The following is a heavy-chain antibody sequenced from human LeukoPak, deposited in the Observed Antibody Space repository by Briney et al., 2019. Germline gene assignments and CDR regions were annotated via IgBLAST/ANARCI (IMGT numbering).Heavy chain of an antibody. CDR1: GFTFSSYA. J-gene: IGHJ4*02. D-gene: IGHD2-2*01. Sequence: GGSLRLSCSASGFTFSSYAMSWVRQAPGKGLEWVSAISGSGGSTYYADSVKGRFTISRDNSKNTLYLQMNSLRAEDTAVYYCAKDPPYCSSTSCRPYYFDYWGQGTLVTVSS. V-gene: IGHV3-23*01. CDR3: AKDPPYCSSTSCRPYYFDY. CDR2: ISGSGGST.